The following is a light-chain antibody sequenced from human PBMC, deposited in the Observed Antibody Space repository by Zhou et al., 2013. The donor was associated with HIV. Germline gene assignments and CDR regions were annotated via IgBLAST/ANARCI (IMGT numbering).Light chain of an antibody. CDR1: QDIRSD. CDR3: LQHNYFPLT. CDR2: AAS. V-gene: IGKV1-17*01. J-gene: IGKJ4*01. Sequence: DIQMTQSPSSLSASVGDRVTITCRASQDIRSDLGWYQQKPGKAPKRLIYAASSLQSGVPSRFSGSGSGTEFTLTISSLQPEDFATYYCLQHNYFPLTFGGGTKVEIK.